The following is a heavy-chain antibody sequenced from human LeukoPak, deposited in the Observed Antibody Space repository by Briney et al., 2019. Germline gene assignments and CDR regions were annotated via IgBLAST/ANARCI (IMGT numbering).Heavy chain of an antibody. CDR1: GFTFSDYY. CDR3: AIFMVLGVFPY. Sequence: GGSLRLSCAASGFTFSDYYMSWVRQAPGKGLEWVSYISSSSSYTNYADSVKGRFTIYRENAKNRMYLQRNSRRGEDRAVYYCAIFMVLGVFPYWGQGTLVTVSS. D-gene: IGHD3-10*01. V-gene: IGHV3-11*03. CDR2: ISSSSSYT. J-gene: IGHJ4*02.